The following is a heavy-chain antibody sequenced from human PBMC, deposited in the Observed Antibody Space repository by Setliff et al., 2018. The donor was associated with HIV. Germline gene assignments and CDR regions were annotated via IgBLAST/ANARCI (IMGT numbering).Heavy chain of an antibody. V-gene: IGHV1-8*03. CDR2: MNPNSGNT. CDR3: ARGGQWLLRETGFDP. J-gene: IGHJ5*02. Sequence: GASVKVSCKASGYTFTSYDINWVRQATGQGLEWMAWMNPNSGNTGYTQKFQGRVTITRNTSITTAYMELSSLRSEDTAVYYCARGGQWLLRETGFDPWGQGTLVTVSS. D-gene: IGHD3-22*01. CDR1: GYTFTSYD.